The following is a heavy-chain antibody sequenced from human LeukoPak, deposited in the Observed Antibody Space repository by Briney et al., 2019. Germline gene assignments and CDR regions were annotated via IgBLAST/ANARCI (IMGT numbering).Heavy chain of an antibody. V-gene: IGHV3-21*01. CDR3: AREVPGIAVAGIFDY. J-gene: IGHJ4*02. D-gene: IGHD6-19*01. CDR2: ISSSSYI. Sequence: GGSLRLSCAASGFTFSSYSMNWVRQAPGKGLEWVSSISSSSYIYYADSVKGRFTISRDSAKNSLYLQMNSLRAEDTAVYYCAREVPGIAVAGIFDYWGQGTLVTVSS. CDR1: GFTFSSYS.